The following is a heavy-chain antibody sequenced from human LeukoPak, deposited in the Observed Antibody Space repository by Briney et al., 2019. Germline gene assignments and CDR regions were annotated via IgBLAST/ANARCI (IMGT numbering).Heavy chain of an antibody. D-gene: IGHD3-10*01. V-gene: IGHV4-34*01. J-gene: IGHJ4*02. CDR2: INHSGST. Sequence: SETLSLTCGVYGGSFSGYYWTWIRQPPGEGLEWIGGINHSGSTNYIPSLKSRVTMSLDTSKNQFSLKLTSVTAADTAVYYCAGGATPGVFWGQGTLVTVSS. CDR3: AGGATPGVF. CDR1: GGSFSGYY.